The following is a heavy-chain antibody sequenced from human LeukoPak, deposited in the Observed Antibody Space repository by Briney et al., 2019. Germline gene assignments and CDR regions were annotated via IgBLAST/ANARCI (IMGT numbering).Heavy chain of an antibody. J-gene: IGHJ4*02. Sequence: GASVKVSCKASGYTFSSYGISWLRQAPGQGLEWMGWISAYNGKTNSAQKFQGRVTMTTDTSTSTLYMEVRSLRPDDTAVYYCARDHGHKSVDYWGQGTLVTVSS. CDR3: ARDHGHKSVDY. D-gene: IGHD2-21*01. V-gene: IGHV1-18*01. CDR1: GYTFSSYG. CDR2: ISAYNGKT.